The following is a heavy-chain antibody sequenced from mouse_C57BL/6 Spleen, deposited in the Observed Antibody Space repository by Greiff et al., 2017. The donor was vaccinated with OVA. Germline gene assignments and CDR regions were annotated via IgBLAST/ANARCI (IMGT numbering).Heavy chain of an antibody. V-gene: IGHV7-1*01. CDR2: SRNKANDYTT. J-gene: IGHJ4*01. CDR1: GFTFSDFY. CDR3: ARDALDGYPAMDY. Sequence: EVNVVESGGGLVQSGRSLRLSCATSGFTFSDFYMEWVRQAPGKGLEWIAASRNKANDYTTEYSASVKGRFIVSRDTSQSILYLQMNALRAEDTAIYYCARDALDGYPAMDYWGQGTSVTVSS. D-gene: IGHD2-3*01.